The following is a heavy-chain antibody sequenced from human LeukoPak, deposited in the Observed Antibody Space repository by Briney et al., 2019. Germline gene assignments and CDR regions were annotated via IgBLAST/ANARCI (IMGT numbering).Heavy chain of an antibody. V-gene: IGHV1-69*04. D-gene: IGHD6-6*01. J-gene: IGHJ6*02. CDR1: VGTFSSYA. CDR3: AREVIAARPRYYYYYGMDV. CDR2: IIPILGTP. Sequence: ASVKVSCKASVGTFSSYAISWVRQAPGQGLEWMGRIIPILGTPNYAQKFQGRVTITADKSTSTAYMELSSLRSEDTAVYYCAREVIAARPRYYYYYGMDVWGQGTTVTVSS.